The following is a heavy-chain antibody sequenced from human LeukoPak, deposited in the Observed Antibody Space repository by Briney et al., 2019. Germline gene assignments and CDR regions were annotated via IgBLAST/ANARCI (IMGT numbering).Heavy chain of an antibody. CDR1: GFTFGSYG. Sequence: GGSLRLSCAASGFTFGSYGMHWVRQAPGKGLEWVAVISYDGSNKYYADSVKGRFTISRDNSKNTLYLQMNSLRAEDTAMYYCAKDTTSLYRSITSCHYFDYWGQGALVTVSS. D-gene: IGHD2-2*01. J-gene: IGHJ4*02. CDR3: AKDTTSLYRSITSCHYFDY. V-gene: IGHV3-30*18. CDR2: ISYDGSNK.